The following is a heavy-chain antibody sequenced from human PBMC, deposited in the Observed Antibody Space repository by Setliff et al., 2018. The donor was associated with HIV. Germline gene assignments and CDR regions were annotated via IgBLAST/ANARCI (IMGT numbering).Heavy chain of an antibody. Sequence: SETLSLTCAVSGYSISSGYYWGWIRQPPGKGLEWIGTIHYTGNTYHNPSLKSRVTISVEASKNQISLKLTAVTAADSAVYYCAREGDGIDFWGQGTLVTVSS. J-gene: IGHJ4*02. D-gene: IGHD2-21*02. V-gene: IGHV4-38-2*02. CDR2: IHYTGNT. CDR1: GYSISSGYY. CDR3: AREGDGIDF.